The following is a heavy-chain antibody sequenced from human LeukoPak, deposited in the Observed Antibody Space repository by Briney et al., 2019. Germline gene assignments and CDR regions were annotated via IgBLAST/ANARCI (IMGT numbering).Heavy chain of an antibody. J-gene: IGHJ5*02. Sequence: GASVKVSCKASGYTFTGYYMHWVRQAPGQGLEWMGWVNPNTGGSNFAQKFQGRVSMTRDTSITTAYMEVSRLRSDDTAVYYCAREAAGSGSRWFDPWGQGTLVTVSS. CDR2: VNPNTGGS. CDR3: AREAAGSGSRWFDP. V-gene: IGHV1-2*02. D-gene: IGHD3-3*01. CDR1: GYTFTGYY.